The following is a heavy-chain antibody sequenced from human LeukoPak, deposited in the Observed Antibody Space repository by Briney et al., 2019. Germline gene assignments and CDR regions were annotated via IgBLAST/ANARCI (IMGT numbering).Heavy chain of an antibody. CDR1: GFTFSSYA. CDR3: ATVTIFGVDPFDY. CDR2: ISYDGSNK. V-gene: IGHV3-30-3*01. Sequence: GGSLRLPCAASGFTFSSYAMHWVRQAPGKGLEWVAVISYDGSNKYYADSVKGRFTISRDNSKNTLYLQMNSLRAEDTAVYYCATVTIFGVDPFDYWGQGTLVTVSS. J-gene: IGHJ4*02. D-gene: IGHD3-3*01.